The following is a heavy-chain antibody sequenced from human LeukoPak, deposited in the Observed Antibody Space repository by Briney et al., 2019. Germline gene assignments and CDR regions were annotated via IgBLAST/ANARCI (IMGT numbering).Heavy chain of an antibody. Sequence: SETLSLTCAVYGGSFSGYYWSWIRQPPGKGLEWIGEINHSGSTNYNPSLKSRVTISVDTSKNQFSLKLSSVTAADTAVYYCARSPPDFWSGYRRAYYFDYWGQGTLVTVSS. D-gene: IGHD3-3*01. CDR3: ARSPPDFWSGYRRAYYFDY. V-gene: IGHV4-34*01. CDR2: INHSGST. CDR1: GGSFSGYY. J-gene: IGHJ4*02.